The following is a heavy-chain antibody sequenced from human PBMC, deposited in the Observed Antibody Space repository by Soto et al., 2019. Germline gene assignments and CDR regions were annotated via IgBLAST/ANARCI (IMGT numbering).Heavy chain of an antibody. CDR1: GFSLSTSGVG. Sequence: QITLKESGPTLVKPTQTLTLTCTFSGFSLSTSGVGVGWIRQPQGKALEWLALIYWDDDKRYSPSLTSRLTITKDTSKYQGVLTMTNMDPVDTATYYCAHVLVVVANYGMAVWGQGTTVTVSS. V-gene: IGHV2-5*02. D-gene: IGHD2-15*01. CDR2: IYWDDDK. CDR3: AHVLVVVANYGMAV. J-gene: IGHJ6*02.